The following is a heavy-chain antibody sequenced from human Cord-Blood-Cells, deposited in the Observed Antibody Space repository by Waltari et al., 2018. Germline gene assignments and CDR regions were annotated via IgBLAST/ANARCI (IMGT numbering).Heavy chain of an antibody. CDR3: AGLRGGGGSYFDY. J-gene: IGHJ4*02. V-gene: IGHV3-48*01. D-gene: IGHD3-16*01. CDR2: ISSSSRTI. Sequence: EVQLVESGGGLVQLGGSLRPSCAASGFTFSSHSMNCVRQAPGKGLEWVSYISSSSRTIYYADSVKGRFTISRDNAKNSLYLQSNTLRAEDPAVYYCAGLRGGGGSYFDYWGQGTLVTVSS. CDR1: GFTFSSHS.